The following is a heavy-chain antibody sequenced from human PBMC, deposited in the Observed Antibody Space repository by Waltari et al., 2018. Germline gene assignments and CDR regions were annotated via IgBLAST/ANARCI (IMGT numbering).Heavy chain of an antibody. Sequence: QVQLQQWGAGLLKPSEPLSLTCAVYGGSARGNYWSWIRQPPGKGLEWIGEINQSGSTNYNPSLKSRVTILVDTSKNQFFLKLSSVTAADTAVYYCAREVISMVRGVTYYYYYMDVWGKGTTVTVS. CDR1: GGSARGNY. D-gene: IGHD3-10*01. CDR3: AREVISMVRGVTYYYYYMDV. V-gene: IGHV4-34*01. J-gene: IGHJ6*03. CDR2: INQSGST.